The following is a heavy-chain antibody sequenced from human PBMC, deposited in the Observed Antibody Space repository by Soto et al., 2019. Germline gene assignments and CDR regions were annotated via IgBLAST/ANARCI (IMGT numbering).Heavy chain of an antibody. J-gene: IGHJ3*02. D-gene: IGHD1-20*01. CDR3: AREVGVYNWNEAGAFDI. CDR2: ISAYNGNT. Sequence: QVQLVQSGAEVKKPGASVKVSCKASGYTFTSYGISWVRQAPGQGLEWMGWISAYNGNTNYAQKLQGRVTMTTDTTTSTAYMELRSLRSDDTAVYYCAREVGVYNWNEAGAFDIWGQGTMVTVSS. CDR1: GYTFTSYG. V-gene: IGHV1-18*01.